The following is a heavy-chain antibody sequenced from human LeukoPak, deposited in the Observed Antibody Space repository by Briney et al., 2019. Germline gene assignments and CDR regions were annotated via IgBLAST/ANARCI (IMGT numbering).Heavy chain of an antibody. Sequence: SETLSLTCAVHGGSFDSGYYWTWIRQTPGMGLEWIGQIDHLGIAKYNPSLKSPVFISIDRPKNQFSLEVHSVTAADTAVYYCGRGSTWYFVNFWGQGTRVIVSS. CDR2: IDHLGIA. CDR3: GRGSTWYFVNF. V-gene: IGHV4-34*01. CDR1: GGSFDSGYY. J-gene: IGHJ4*02. D-gene: IGHD6-13*01.